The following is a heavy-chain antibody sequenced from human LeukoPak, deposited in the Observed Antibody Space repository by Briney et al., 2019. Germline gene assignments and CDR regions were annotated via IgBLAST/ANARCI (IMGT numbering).Heavy chain of an antibody. Sequence: GGSLRLSCAASGFTFSSYAMSWVRQAPGKGLEWVSAISGSGGSTYYADSVKGRFTISRDNSKNTLYLQMNSLRAEDTAVYYCAKLGAVGDDSSVYYKYFDYWGQGPRVTVSS. D-gene: IGHD3-22*01. V-gene: IGHV3-23*01. CDR2: ISGSGGST. CDR3: AKLGAVGDDSSVYYKYFDY. CDR1: GFTFSSYA. J-gene: IGHJ4*02.